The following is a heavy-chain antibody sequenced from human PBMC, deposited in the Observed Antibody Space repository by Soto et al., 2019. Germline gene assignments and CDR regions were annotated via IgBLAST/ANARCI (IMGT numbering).Heavy chain of an antibody. V-gene: IGHV1-24*01. D-gene: IGHD1-1*01. CDR1: GYTLTELS. Sequence: ASVKVSCKVSGYTLTELSMHWVRQAPGKGLEWMGGFDPEDGETIYAQKFQGRVTMTEDTSTDTAYMELSSLRSEDTAVYYCATGTGSFEADYYYYYGMDVWGQGTTVTVSS. CDR2: FDPEDGET. CDR3: ATGTGSFEADYYYYYGMDV. J-gene: IGHJ6*02.